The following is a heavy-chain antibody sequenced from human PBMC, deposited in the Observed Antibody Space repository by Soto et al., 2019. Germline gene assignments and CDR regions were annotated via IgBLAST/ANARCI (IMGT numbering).Heavy chain of an antibody. CDR3: AITLRFLEWLSPTGSFDY. V-gene: IGHV1-8*01. CDR1: GYTFTSYD. J-gene: IGHJ4*02. Sequence: ASVKVYCKASGYTFTSYDINWVRQATGQGLEWMGWMNPNSGNTGYAQKFQGRVTMTRNTSISTAYMELSSLRSEDTAVYYCAITLRFLEWLSPTGSFDYWGQGTLVTVSS. CDR2: MNPNSGNT. D-gene: IGHD3-3*01.